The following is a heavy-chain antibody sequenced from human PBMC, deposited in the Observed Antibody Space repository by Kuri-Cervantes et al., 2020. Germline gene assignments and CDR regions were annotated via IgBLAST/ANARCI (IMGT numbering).Heavy chain of an antibody. V-gene: IGHV3-48*01. Sequence: GGSLRLSCAASGFTLSSYNMNWVRQAPGKRLEWVSYISSSGNTIYYADSVKGRFTISRDNAKNALYLQMNSLRAEATAVYYCAKFYEAPTTPRSPSTADGYWGQGTLVTVSS. CDR1: GFTLSSYN. CDR3: AKFYEAPTTPRSPSTADGY. CDR2: ISSSGNTI. J-gene: IGHJ4*02. D-gene: IGHD3-3*01.